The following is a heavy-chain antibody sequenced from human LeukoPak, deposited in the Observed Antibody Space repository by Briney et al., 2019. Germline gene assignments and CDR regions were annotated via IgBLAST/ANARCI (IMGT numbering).Heavy chain of an antibody. V-gene: IGHV3-9*01. Sequence: PGRSLRLSCAASGFTFDDYAMHWVRQAPGKGLEWVSGISWNSGSIGYADSVKGRFTISRDNAKNSLYLQMNSLRAEDTALYYCAKDKAPGYCSSTSCRGYYFDYWGQGTLVTVSS. J-gene: IGHJ4*02. CDR1: GFTFDDYA. D-gene: IGHD2-2*01. CDR2: ISWNSGSI. CDR3: AKDKAPGYCSSTSCRGYYFDY.